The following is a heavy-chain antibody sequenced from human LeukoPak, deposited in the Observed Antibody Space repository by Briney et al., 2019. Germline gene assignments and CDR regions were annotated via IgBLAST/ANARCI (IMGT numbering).Heavy chain of an antibody. CDR3: ARALGSPLDY. CDR2: TNSDGSRT. J-gene: IGHJ4*02. CDR1: GFTFSSSW. Sequence: GGSLRLSCAASGFTFSSSWMHWARQAPRKGLVWVSRTNSDGSRTNHADSVKGRFTTSRDNAKNTLYLQMNSLRAEDTAVYYCARALGSPLDYWGQGTLVIVSS. V-gene: IGHV3-74*01. D-gene: IGHD1-26*01.